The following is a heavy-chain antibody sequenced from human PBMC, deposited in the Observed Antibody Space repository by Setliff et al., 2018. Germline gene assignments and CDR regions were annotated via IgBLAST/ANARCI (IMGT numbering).Heavy chain of an antibody. D-gene: IGHD6-19*01. Sequence: ASVKVSCKTSGFRFTNLGFSWVRRAPGQGLERLGSISPYSGNTNYPQWLQGRVTMTIDTSATTVYMELQSLRSDDTAVYYCVRSSAPQVVLAADFDFWGQGTPVTVSS. J-gene: IGHJ4*02. CDR1: GFRFTNLG. CDR3: VRSSAPQVVLAADFDF. CDR2: ISPYSGNT. V-gene: IGHV1-18*01.